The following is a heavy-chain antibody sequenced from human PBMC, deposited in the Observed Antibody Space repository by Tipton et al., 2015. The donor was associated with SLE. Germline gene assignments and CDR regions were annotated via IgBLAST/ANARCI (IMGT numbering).Heavy chain of an antibody. CDR3: ARWAVAGLDY. CDR1: GFTFSSYS. J-gene: IGHJ4*02. CDR2: ISSSSSTI. Sequence: GSLRLSCAASGFTFSSYSMNWVRQAPGKGLEWVSYISSSSSTIYYADSVKGRFTISRDNAKNSLYLQMNSLRAEDTAVYYCARWAVAGLDYWGQGTLVTVSS. D-gene: IGHD6-19*01. V-gene: IGHV3-48*01.